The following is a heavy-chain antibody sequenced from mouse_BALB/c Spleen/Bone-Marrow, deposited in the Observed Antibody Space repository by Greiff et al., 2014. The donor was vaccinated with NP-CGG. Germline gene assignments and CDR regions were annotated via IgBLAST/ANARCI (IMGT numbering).Heavy chain of an antibody. CDR3: AGGNYRFAY. CDR1: GFNIKDYY. CDR2: IDPENGNT. D-gene: IGHD2-1*01. J-gene: IGHJ3*01. V-gene: IGHV14-1*02. Sequence: LMESGAELVRPGALVKLSCKASGFNIKDYYMHWVKQRPEQGLERIGWIDPENGNTIYDPKFQGKASITADTSSNTAYLQLSSLTSEDTAVYYCAGGNYRFAYWGQGTLVTVSA.